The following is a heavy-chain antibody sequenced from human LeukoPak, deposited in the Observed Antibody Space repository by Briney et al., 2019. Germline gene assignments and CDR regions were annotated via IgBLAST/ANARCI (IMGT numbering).Heavy chain of an antibody. V-gene: IGHV3-21*01. Sequence: GGSLRLSCAASGFTFSSSWIHWVRQAPGKGLEWVSSISSISSYIYYADSVKGRFTISRDNAENSLYLQMNSLRAEDTAVYYCAREDPRGDYGMDVWGQGTTVTVSS. CDR3: AREDPRGDYGMDV. J-gene: IGHJ6*02. CDR1: GFTFSSSW. CDR2: ISSISSYI.